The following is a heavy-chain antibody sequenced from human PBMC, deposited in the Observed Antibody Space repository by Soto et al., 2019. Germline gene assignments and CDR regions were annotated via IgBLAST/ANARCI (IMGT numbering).Heavy chain of an antibody. Sequence: GGSLRLSCAASGFTFSSYAMGWVRQAPGKGLEWVSAISGSGGSTYYADSVKGRFTISRDNSKNTLYLQMNSLRAEDTAVYYCAKDSTIFGVVIIPYFDYWGQGTLVTVSS. D-gene: IGHD3-3*01. CDR2: ISGSGGST. V-gene: IGHV3-23*01. CDR1: GFTFSSYA. CDR3: AKDSTIFGVVIIPYFDY. J-gene: IGHJ4*02.